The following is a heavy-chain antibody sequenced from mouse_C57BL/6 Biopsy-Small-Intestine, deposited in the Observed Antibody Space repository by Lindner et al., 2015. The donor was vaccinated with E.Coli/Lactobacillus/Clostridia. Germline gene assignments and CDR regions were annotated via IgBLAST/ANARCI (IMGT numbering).Heavy chain of an antibody. V-gene: IGHV14-3*02. D-gene: IGHD3-3*01. Sequence: VQLQESGAELMRPGASIKLSCTASGFNIEDDYMHWVKQRPEQGLEWIGRIDPVNGNTRYVPQFQDKATITADTSSNTAYLQLSSLTSEDTAVYYCARGTVALFTYWGQGTLVTVSA. J-gene: IGHJ3*01. CDR2: IDPVNGNT. CDR3: ARGTVALFTY. CDR1: GFNIEDDY.